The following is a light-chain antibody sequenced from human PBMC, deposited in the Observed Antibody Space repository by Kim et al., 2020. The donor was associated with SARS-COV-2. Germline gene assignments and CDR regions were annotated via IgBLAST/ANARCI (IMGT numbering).Light chain of an antibody. V-gene: IGKV4-1*01. Sequence: DIVMTQSPDSLAVSLGERATINCKSGQSVLKSSNNNKYLAWYQQKPGQPPKLLIYWASTRESGVPARFSGSGSGTDFTLTISSLQAEDVAIYYCQQYYSTPFTFGPGTKVDIK. CDR2: WAS. J-gene: IGKJ3*01. CDR1: QSVLKSSNNNKY. CDR3: QQYYSTPFT.